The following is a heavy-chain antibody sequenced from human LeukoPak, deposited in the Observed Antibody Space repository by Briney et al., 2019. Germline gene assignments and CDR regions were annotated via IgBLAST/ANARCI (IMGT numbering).Heavy chain of an antibody. Sequence: SETLSLTCTVSGGSISSGGYYWSWIRQHPGTGLEWMGYIYYSGSTNYNPSLKSRVTISVDTSKNQFSLKLSSVTAADTAVYYCARRGNWNYLDYWGQGTLVTVSS. CDR3: ARRGNWNYLDY. V-gene: IGHV4-61*08. CDR2: IYYSGST. J-gene: IGHJ4*02. D-gene: IGHD1-7*01. CDR1: GGSISSGGYY.